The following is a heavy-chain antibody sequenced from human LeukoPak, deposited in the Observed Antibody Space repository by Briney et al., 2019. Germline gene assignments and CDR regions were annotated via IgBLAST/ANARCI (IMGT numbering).Heavy chain of an antibody. J-gene: IGHJ4*02. Sequence: GGSLRLSCAVTGITLSNYGMSWVRQAPGKGLEWVAGISGSGGGTNYADSVKGRFTISRDNPKNTLYLQMNGLRAEDTAVYFCAKRGVVIRVILVGFHKEAYYFDSWGQGALVTVSS. CDR3: AKRGVVIRVILVGFHKEAYYFDS. CDR2: ISGSGGGT. V-gene: IGHV3-23*01. D-gene: IGHD3-22*01. CDR1: GITLSNYG.